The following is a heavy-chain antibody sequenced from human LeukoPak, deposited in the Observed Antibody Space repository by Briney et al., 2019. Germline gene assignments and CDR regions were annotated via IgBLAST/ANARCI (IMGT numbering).Heavy chain of an antibody. CDR1: GVSISSYY. D-gene: IGHD3-22*01. V-gene: IGHV4-59*08. CDR2: IYYSGST. CDR3: ARHNAYYDSSGLHAFDI. Sequence: PSDTLSLTCTVSGVSISSYYWSWIRQPPGKGLEWVGYIYYSGSTNYNPSLKSRVTISVDTSKNQFSLKLSSVTAADTAVYYCARHNAYYDSSGLHAFDIWGQGTMVTVSS. J-gene: IGHJ3*02.